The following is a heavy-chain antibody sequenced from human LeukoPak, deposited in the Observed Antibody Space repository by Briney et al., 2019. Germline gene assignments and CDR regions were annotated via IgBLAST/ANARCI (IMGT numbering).Heavy chain of an antibody. V-gene: IGHV3-48*01. Sequence: GGSLRLSCAASGFTFSSYYINWVRQAPGKGLEWISYISTSGTTIYYADSVKGRFTISRDNAKNSLYLQMNSLRGEDTAVYYCARDRIVRGMDGFDIWGQGTMVTVSA. J-gene: IGHJ3*02. CDR3: ARDRIVRGMDGFDI. D-gene: IGHD3-16*01. CDR2: ISTSGTTI. CDR1: GFTFSSYY.